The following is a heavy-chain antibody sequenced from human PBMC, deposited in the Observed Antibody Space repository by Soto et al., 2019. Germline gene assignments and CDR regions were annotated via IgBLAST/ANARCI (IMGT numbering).Heavy chain of an antibody. V-gene: IGHV1-18*01. Sequence: QVQLVQSGAEVKKPGASVKVSCKASGYTFTSYGISWVRQAPGQGLEWMGWISAYDGNTNYAQKLQGRVTMTTDTSTSTAYMELRSLSSDDTAVYYCAGDLYYDFWSGYSDYWGQGTLVTVSS. D-gene: IGHD3-3*01. CDR1: GYTFTSYG. CDR3: AGDLYYDFWSGYSDY. CDR2: ISAYDGNT. J-gene: IGHJ4*02.